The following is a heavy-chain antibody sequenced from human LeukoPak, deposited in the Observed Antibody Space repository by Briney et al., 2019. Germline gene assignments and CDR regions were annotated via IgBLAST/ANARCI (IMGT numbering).Heavy chain of an antibody. CDR1: GFTFSSYW. CDR3: ARGAYLDY. D-gene: IGHD1-26*01. Sequence: PGGSLRLSCAASGFTFSSYWMSWVRQAPGKGLEWVANIRQDGSEIYSADSVRGRFTVSRDSAKNSLYLQMNNLRAEDTAVYYCARGAYLDYWGQGTLVTVSS. V-gene: IGHV3-7*03. CDR2: IRQDGSEI. J-gene: IGHJ4*02.